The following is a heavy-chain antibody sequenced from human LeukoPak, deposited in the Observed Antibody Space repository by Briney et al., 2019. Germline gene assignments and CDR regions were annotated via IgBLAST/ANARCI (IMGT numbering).Heavy chain of an antibody. CDR3: ASVPSSTSPWSWFDP. V-gene: IGHV3-30-3*01. Sequence: PGGSLRLSCAASGFTFSSYAMHWVRQAPGKGLEWVAVISYDGSNKYYADSVKGRFTISRDNSKNTLYLQMNSLRAEDTAVCYCASVPSSTSPWSWFDPWGQGTLVTVSS. CDR1: GFTFSSYA. D-gene: IGHD2-2*01. J-gene: IGHJ5*02. CDR2: ISYDGSNK.